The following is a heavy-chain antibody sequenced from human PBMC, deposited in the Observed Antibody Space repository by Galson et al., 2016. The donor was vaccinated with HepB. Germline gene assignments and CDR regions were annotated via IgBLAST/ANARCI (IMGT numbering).Heavy chain of an antibody. V-gene: IGHV2-26*01. Sequence: PALVKPTQTLTLTCTVSGFSLSNTTMGVSWIRQPPGKALEWLAHIFSNDEKSYNTSLKSRLAISKDTSESQVVLTMTNMDPLDTATYYCTRIKLRGDHDFWGQGTLVTASS. CDR1: GFSLSNTTMG. J-gene: IGHJ4*02. CDR2: IFSNDEK. D-gene: IGHD3-10*01. CDR3: TRIKLRGDHDF.